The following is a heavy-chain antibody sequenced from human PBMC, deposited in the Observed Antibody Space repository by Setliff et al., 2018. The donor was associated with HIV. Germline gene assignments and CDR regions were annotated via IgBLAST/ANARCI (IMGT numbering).Heavy chain of an antibody. CDR2: ISYSGST. Sequence: SETLSLTCTVSGGSISNYYWSWIRQPPGKGLEWIGYISYSGSTNYNPSLKSRVTISVDTSKKQFSLKLSSVTAADTAVYYCARRERYCSGTTCYRYFQHWGQGTLVTVSS. V-gene: IGHV4-59*12. D-gene: IGHD2-2*01. J-gene: IGHJ1*01. CDR3: ARRERYCSGTTCYRYFQH. CDR1: GGSISNYY.